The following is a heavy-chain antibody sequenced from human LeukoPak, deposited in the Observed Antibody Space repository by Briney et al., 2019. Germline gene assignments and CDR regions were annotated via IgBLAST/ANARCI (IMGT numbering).Heavy chain of an antibody. V-gene: IGHV4-4*02. CDR1: GGSISSSNW. CDR2: IYHSGST. Sequence: SETLSLTCAVSGGSISSSNWWSWVRQPPGKGLEWVGEIYHSGSTNYNPSLKSRVTISVDKSKNQFSLKLSSVTAADTAVYYCARELTRSSSWYKKGAFDIWGQGTMVTVSS. J-gene: IGHJ3*02. CDR3: ARELTRSSSWYKKGAFDI. D-gene: IGHD6-13*01.